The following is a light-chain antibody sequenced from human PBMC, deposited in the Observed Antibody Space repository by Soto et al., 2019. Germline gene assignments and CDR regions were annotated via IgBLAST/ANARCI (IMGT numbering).Light chain of an antibody. CDR3: QQYASAPLT. Sequence: DIVLTQSPGALSLSTGERATLSCRASQSVSASFFAWYQQKPGQAPRLLIYDASSRATGIPDRFSGSGSGTDFTLTISRLEPEDFAVYYCQQYASAPLTFGGGTKVDIK. V-gene: IGKV3-20*01. CDR2: DAS. CDR1: QSVSASF. J-gene: IGKJ4*01.